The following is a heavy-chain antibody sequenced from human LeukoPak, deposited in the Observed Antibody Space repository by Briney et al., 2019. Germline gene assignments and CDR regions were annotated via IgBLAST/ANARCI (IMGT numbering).Heavy chain of an antibody. CDR3: ARDRYGSGWYDGFDY. J-gene: IGHJ4*02. Sequence: SQTLSLTCTVSGGSISSGSYYWSWIRQPAGKGLEWIGRIYTSGSTNYNPSLKSRVTISVDTSKNQFSLKLSSVTAADTAVYYCARDRYGSGWYDGFDYWGQGTLVTVSS. V-gene: IGHV4-61*02. D-gene: IGHD6-19*01. CDR1: GGSISSGSYY. CDR2: IYTSGST.